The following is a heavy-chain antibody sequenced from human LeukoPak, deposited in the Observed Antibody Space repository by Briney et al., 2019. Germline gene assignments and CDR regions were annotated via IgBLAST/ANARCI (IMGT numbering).Heavy chain of an antibody. CDR1: GFTFSSYS. V-gene: IGHV3-21*01. CDR2: ISSSSSYI. J-gene: IGHJ4*02. Sequence: GGSLRLSCAASGFTFSSYSMNSVRQAPGKGLEWVSSISSSSSYIYYADSLKGRFTISRDNAKSPLYLQMNSVRAEDTAVYYCARDNRRDGYNDYWGRGTLVTVSS. D-gene: IGHD5-24*01. CDR3: ARDNRRDGYNDY.